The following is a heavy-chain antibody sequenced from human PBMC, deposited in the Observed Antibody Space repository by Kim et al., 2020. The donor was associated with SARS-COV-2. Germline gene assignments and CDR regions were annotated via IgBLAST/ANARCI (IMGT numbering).Heavy chain of an antibody. CDR1: GGSFNDYY. J-gene: IGHJ6*02. CDR2: INHSGST. CDR3: AGGQDVDSGRYGGLDV. V-gene: IGHV4-34*01. Sequence: SETLSLTCAVYGGSFNDYYWSWIRQPPGKGLEWIGEINHSGSTNYNPSLKSRVIISVDTSKNHFSLKLSSVTAADTAVYYCAGGQDVDSGRYGGLDVWA. D-gene: IGHD3-10*01.